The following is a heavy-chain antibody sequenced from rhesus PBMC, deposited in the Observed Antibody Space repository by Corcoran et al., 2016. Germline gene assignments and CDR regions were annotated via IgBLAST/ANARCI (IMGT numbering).Heavy chain of an antibody. CDR1: GYAISGYY. Sequence: QVQLQESGPGLVMPSETLSFTCAVSGYAISGYYWSWIRQAPGKGLEWIGCITNSGSTSYNPSLKVRVAISRDTSKNQYSLKLSSVTATDTAVYYCAGDTTVAAEVVFGYWGQGVLVTVSS. CDR3: AGDTTVAAEVVFGY. V-gene: IGHV4-122*02. J-gene: IGHJ4*01. CDR2: ITNSGST. D-gene: IGHD4-29*01.